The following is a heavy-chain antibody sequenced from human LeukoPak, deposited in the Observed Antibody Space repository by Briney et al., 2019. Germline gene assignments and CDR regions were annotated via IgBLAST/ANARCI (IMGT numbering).Heavy chain of an antibody. Sequence: PGGSLRLSCAASGFTFSSYSMNWVRQAPGKGLEWVSYISTSGITIYYADSVKGRFTISRDNAKNSLYLQMNSLRAEDTAVYYCSTSCSGGRCYDYWGQGTLVTVSS. V-gene: IGHV3-48*01. J-gene: IGHJ4*02. D-gene: IGHD2-15*01. CDR2: ISTSGITI. CDR1: GFTFSSYS. CDR3: STSCSGGRCYDY.